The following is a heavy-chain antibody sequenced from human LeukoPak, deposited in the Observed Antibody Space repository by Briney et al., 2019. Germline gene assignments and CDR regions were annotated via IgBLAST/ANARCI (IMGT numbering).Heavy chain of an antibody. D-gene: IGHD3-22*01. Sequence: PSETLSLTCTVSGGSISSYYWSWIRQPPGKGLEWIGEINHSGSTNYNPSLKSRVTISVDTSKNQFSLKLSSVTAADTAVYYCARGETAGSGYYYPHRMYNWFDPWGQGTLVTVSS. CDR1: GGSISSYY. J-gene: IGHJ5*02. CDR3: ARGETAGSGYYYPHRMYNWFDP. V-gene: IGHV4-34*01. CDR2: INHSGST.